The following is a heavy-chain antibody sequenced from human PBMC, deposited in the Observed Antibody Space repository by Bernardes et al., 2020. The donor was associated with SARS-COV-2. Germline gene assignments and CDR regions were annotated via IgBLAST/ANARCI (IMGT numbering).Heavy chain of an antibody. D-gene: IGHD2-2*01. Sequence: SETLSLTCAVYGGSFSGYYWSWIRQPPGKGLEWIGEINHSGSTNYNPSLKSRVTISVDTSKNQFSLKLSSVTAADTAVYYCARFSSTSSYGMDVWGQGTTVTVSS. CDR1: GGSFSGYY. J-gene: IGHJ6*02. CDR3: ARFSSTSSYGMDV. CDR2: INHSGST. V-gene: IGHV4-34*01.